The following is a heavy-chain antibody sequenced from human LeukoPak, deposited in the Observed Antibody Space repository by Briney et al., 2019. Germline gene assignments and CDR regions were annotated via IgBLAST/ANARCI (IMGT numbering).Heavy chain of an antibody. D-gene: IGHD3-3*01. CDR2: MNPNSGNT. CDR1: GYTFTSYD. V-gene: IGHV1-8*01. J-gene: IGHJ5*02. Sequence: ASVKVSCKASGYTFTSYDINWVRQATGQGLEWMGWMNPNSGNTGYAQKFQGRVTMTRNTSISTAYMELSSLRSEDTAAYYCARGRYYDFWSGYFVNWFDPWGQGTLVTVSS. CDR3: ARGRYYDFWSGYFVNWFDP.